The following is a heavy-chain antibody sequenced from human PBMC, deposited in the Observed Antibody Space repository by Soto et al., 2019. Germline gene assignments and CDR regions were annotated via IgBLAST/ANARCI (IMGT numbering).Heavy chain of an antibody. CDR3: AKDRNYPRDQFHY. D-gene: IGHD1-7*01. CDR1: GFTFSSYS. V-gene: IGHV3-21*01. CDR2: ISGSSTSV. Sequence: SLRLSCAASGFTFSSYSMNWVRQAPGKGLEWVSSISGSSTSVYYADSLKGRFTISRDNAKDSLYLQMDSLSVEDTAVYYCAKDRNYPRDQFHYWGQGTLVTVSS. J-gene: IGHJ4*02.